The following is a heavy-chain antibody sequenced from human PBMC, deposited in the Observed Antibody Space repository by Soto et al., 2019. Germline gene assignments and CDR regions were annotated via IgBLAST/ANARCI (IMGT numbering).Heavy chain of an antibody. V-gene: IGHV3-48*03. CDR2: IDGSGTNK. CDR1: GFTFNDFE. D-gene: IGHD3-10*01. CDR3: ARGFGRFNY. J-gene: IGHJ4*02. Sequence: EVQLLESGGGLVQPGGSLRLSCGVSGFTFNDFEMNWVRQAPGKGLEWLAYIDGSGTNKKYADSVRGRFTISRDNPNNSLFLQMSRLRAADTAIYYCARGFGRFNYWGQGTLVSVSS.